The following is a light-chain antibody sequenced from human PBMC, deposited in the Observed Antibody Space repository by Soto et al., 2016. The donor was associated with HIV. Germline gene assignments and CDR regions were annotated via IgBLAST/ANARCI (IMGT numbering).Light chain of an antibody. V-gene: IGLV3-1*01. CDR3: QAWDSSTPWV. CDR1: KLGDKF. J-gene: IGLJ3*02. Sequence: SYELTQPPSVSVSPGQTATISCSGDKLGDKFVSWYQQRPGQSPLLVIFQDTKRPSGIPERFSGSISGNTATLTLSETQAMDEGDYYCQAWDSSTPWVFGGGTQADRP. CDR2: QDT.